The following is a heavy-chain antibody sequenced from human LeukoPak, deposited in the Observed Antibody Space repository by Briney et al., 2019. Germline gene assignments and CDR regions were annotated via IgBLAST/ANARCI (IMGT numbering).Heavy chain of an antibody. CDR1: GGSVSSSGYY. J-gene: IGHJ4*02. CDR3: ARYTSGWKNIDY. CDR2: IYYSGST. V-gene: IGHV4-39*01. Sequence: PSETLSLTCTVSGGSVSSSGYYWGWMRQPPGKGLEWIGSIYYSGSTYYNPSLKSRVSISVDTSKNQFSLNLTSVTAADTAVYYCARYTSGWKNIDYWGQGTLVTVSS. D-gene: IGHD6-19*01.